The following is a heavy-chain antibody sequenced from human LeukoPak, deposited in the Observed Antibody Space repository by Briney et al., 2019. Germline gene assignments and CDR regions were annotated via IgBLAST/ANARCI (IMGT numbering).Heavy chain of an antibody. CDR3: ARGGIGISRVSNYFDY. CDR1: GYSISSGYY. CDR2: ISHSGST. Sequence: PSETLSLTCTVSGYSISSGYYWGWIRQPPGKGLEWIGSISHSGSTFYNPSLKSRVTISVDTSKNQFSLKLTSVTAADTAVYYCARGGIGISRVSNYFDYWGQGTLVTVSS. D-gene: IGHD2/OR15-2a*01. V-gene: IGHV4-38-2*02. J-gene: IGHJ4*02.